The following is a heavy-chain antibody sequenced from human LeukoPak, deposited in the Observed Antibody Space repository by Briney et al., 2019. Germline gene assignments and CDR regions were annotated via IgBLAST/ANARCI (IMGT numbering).Heavy chain of an antibody. J-gene: IGHJ5*02. CDR2: LNDSGST. CDR1: GGSFSGSY. V-gene: IGHV4-34*01. D-gene: IGHD6-13*01. CDR3: ARGAVAAVLFSRGVWFDP. Sequence: SETLSLTCAVYGGSFSGSYWSWLRQPPGKGQEWIGELNDSGSTNYNPSLKSRVTISVDTSKSQFSLKLSSVNAADTAVYYCARGAVAAVLFSRGVWFDPWGQGTLVTVSS.